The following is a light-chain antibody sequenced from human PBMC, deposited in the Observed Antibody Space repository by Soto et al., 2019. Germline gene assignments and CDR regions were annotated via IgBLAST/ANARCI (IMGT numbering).Light chain of an antibody. Sequence: DIQMTQSPSSLSASVGDRVTISCQASQDISYCLNWNQQKPGKAPKLLIYDASNLETGVPSRFSGSGSGTDFTFTISSLQPEDIATYYCQQYDNLPITFGQGTRLEIK. CDR3: QQYDNLPIT. CDR1: QDISYC. V-gene: IGKV1-33*01. CDR2: DAS. J-gene: IGKJ5*01.